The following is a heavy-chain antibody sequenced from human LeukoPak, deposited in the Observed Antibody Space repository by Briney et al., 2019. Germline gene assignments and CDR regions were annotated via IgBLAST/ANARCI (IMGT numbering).Heavy chain of an antibody. CDR1: GFTFSDYY. CDR2: ISSSGNSI. CDR3: ARGGIIVPDPDY. V-gene: IGHV3-11*04. J-gene: IGHJ4*02. D-gene: IGHD6-19*01. Sequence: GESLRLSCAASGFTFSDYYMSWIRQAPGKGLEWVSYISSSGNSIYYADSVKGRFTISRDNAKNSLYLQMNSLRAEDTAVYYCARGGIIVPDPDYWGQGTLVTVSS.